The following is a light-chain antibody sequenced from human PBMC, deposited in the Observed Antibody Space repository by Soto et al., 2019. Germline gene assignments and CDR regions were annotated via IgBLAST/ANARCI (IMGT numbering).Light chain of an antibody. Sequence: SYDLAQTSSVSWAPGQTARMSCGGNNIGGKSVHWYQQKPGQAPVVVVYDDSDRPSGIPERFSGSNSGNTATLTISRVEAGDEADYHCQVWDDNSDHHVFGTGTKVTVL. V-gene: IGLV3-21*02. CDR3: QVWDDNSDHHV. J-gene: IGLJ1*01. CDR1: NIGGKS. CDR2: DDS.